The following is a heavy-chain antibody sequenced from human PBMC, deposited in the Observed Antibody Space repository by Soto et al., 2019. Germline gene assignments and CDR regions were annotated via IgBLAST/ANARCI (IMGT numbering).Heavy chain of an antibody. V-gene: IGHV3-21*01. J-gene: IGHJ4*02. Sequence: GGSLRLSCSASGFTFNIHNMNWVRQAPGKGLEWVSSISSRSSYIYYSDSVKGRFTISRDNAKNSLYLQMNSLRAEDTAVYYCARDNVPSDFFDSWGQGTLVTVSS. CDR2: ISSRSSYI. D-gene: IGHD2-8*01. CDR1: GFTFNIHN. CDR3: ARDNVPSDFFDS.